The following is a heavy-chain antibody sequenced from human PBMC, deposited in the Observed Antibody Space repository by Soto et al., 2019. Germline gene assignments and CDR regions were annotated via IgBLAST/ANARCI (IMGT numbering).Heavy chain of an antibody. J-gene: IGHJ6*02. D-gene: IGHD2-2*01. Sequence: SETLSLTCTVSCGSISSSSYYWGWIRQPPGKGLEWIGSIYYSGSTYYNPSLKSRVTISVDTSKNQFSLKLSSVTAADTAVYYCARQDIVVVPAASSPNYYYYGMDVWGQGTTVTVSS. CDR1: CGSISSSSYY. CDR2: IYYSGST. CDR3: ARQDIVVVPAASSPNYYYYGMDV. V-gene: IGHV4-39*01.